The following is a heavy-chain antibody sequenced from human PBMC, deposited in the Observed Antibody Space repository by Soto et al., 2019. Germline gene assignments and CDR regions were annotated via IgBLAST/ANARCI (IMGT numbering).Heavy chain of an antibody. CDR1: GGSLSGYY. D-gene: IGHD3-10*01. CDR3: ARAPSTAKGTYYYNL. V-gene: IGHV4-34*01. Sequence: QVHLQQWGAGLLKPSETLSLTCAVSGGSLSGYYWGWIRQPPGKGLEWIGDISHSGSANYNPYLKCRVTISVVTSKSQFSLVLRSLTAADTSLYYCARAPSTAKGTYYYNLWGQGTLVAVSS. J-gene: IGHJ4*02. CDR2: ISHSGSA.